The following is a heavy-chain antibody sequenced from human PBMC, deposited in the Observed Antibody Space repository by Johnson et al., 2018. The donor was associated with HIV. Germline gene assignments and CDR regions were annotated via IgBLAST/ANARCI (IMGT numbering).Heavy chain of an antibody. J-gene: IGHJ3*02. D-gene: IGHD3-22*01. V-gene: IGHV3-33*01. Sequence: QVQLVESGGGVVQPGRSLRLSCAASGFTFNNYGMHWVRQAPGKGLEWVAVIWYDGSNKFYIDSVKGRFTISRDNSKNTLYLQMNSLRDEDTAVYYCARRLAHYYDTGGAFDSWGQGTMVTVSS. CDR3: ARRLAHYYDTGGAFDS. CDR1: GFTFNNYG. CDR2: IWYDGSNK.